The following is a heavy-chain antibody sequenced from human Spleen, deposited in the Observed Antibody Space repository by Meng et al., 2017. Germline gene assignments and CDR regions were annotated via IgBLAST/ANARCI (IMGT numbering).Heavy chain of an antibody. V-gene: IGHV4-34*01. D-gene: IGHD3-10*01. CDR2: INHSGST. Sequence: SETLSLTCVVSGGSFSDYYWSWIRQPPGKGLEWIGEINHSGSTNYNPSLKSRVTISLDTSKNQLSLKLSSVTAADTAVYYCARHYGSGTYPLDYWGQGTLVTVSS. CDR3: ARHYGSGTYPLDY. J-gene: IGHJ4*02. CDR1: GGSFSDYY.